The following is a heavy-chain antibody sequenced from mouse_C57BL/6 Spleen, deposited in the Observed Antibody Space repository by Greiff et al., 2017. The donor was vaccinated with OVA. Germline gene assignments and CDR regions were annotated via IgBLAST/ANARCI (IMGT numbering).Heavy chain of an antibody. CDR1: GYTFTSYW. V-gene: IGHV1-53*01. CDR3: ARRDYSNHWYFDV. D-gene: IGHD2-5*01. CDR2: INPSNGGT. Sequence: VQLQQPGTALVKPGASVKLSCKASGYTFTSYWMHWVKQRPGQGLEWIGNINPSNGGTNYNEKFKSKATLTVDKSSSTAYMQLSSLTSEDSAVYYCARRDYSNHWYFDVWGTGTTVTVSS. J-gene: IGHJ1*03.